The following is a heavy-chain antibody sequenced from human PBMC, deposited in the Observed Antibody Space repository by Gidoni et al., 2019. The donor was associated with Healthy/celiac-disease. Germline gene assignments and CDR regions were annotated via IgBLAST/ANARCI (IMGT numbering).Heavy chain of an antibody. CDR2: IYYSGST. CDR3: ARLAYYYDSSGYAPAFDY. V-gene: IGHV4-39*01. D-gene: IGHD3-22*01. J-gene: IGHJ4*02. CDR1: GGSISSSSYY. Sequence: QLQLQESGPGLVKPSETLSLTCTVSGGSISSSSYYWGWIRQPPGKGLEWIGRIYYSGSTYYNPSLKSRVTISVDTSKNQFSLKLSSVTAADTAVYYCARLAYYYDSSGYAPAFDYWGQGTLVTVSS.